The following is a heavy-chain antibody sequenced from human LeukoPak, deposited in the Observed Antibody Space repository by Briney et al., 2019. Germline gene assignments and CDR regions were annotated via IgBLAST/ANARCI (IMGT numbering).Heavy chain of an antibody. J-gene: IGHJ6*02. CDR1: RFTFSSYA. CDR3: VKGRRSPYYYYGMDV. V-gene: IGHV3-64D*09. Sequence: GGSLRLSCSASRFTFSSYAMHWVRQAPGKGLEYVSAVSSNGGSTYYADSVKGRFTISRDNSKNTLYLQMSSLRAEDTAVYYCVKGRRSPYYYYGMDVWGQGTTVTVSS. CDR2: VSSNGGST.